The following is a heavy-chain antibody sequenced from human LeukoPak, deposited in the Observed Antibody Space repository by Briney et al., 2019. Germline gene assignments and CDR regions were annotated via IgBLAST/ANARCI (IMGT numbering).Heavy chain of an antibody. CDR1: GGTFISYA. V-gene: IGHV1-69*13. CDR3: ASKRNMVRGGISGFDP. Sequence: SVKVSCKASGGTFISYAISWVRQAPGQGIEWMGGIIPIFGTANYAQKFQGRVTITADESTSTAYMELSSLRSEDTAVYYCASKRNMVRGGISGFDPWGQGTLVTVSS. CDR2: IIPIFGTA. J-gene: IGHJ5*02. D-gene: IGHD3-10*01.